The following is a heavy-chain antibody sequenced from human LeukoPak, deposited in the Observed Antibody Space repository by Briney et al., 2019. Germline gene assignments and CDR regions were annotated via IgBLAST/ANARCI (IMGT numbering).Heavy chain of an antibody. Sequence: ASVKVSCKASGGTFSSYAISWVRQAPGQGLEWMGGIIPIFGTANYAQKFQGRVTITADESTSTAYMELSSLRSEDTAVYYCARAAGISLARDYFYHMDVWGKGTTVTISS. CDR3: ARAAGISLARDYFYHMDV. CDR2: IIPIFGTA. J-gene: IGHJ6*03. V-gene: IGHV1-69*13. D-gene: IGHD3-16*01. CDR1: GGTFSSYA.